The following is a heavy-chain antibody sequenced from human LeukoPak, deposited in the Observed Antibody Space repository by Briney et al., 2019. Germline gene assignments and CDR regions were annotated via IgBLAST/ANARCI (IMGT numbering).Heavy chain of an antibody. D-gene: IGHD5-18*01. CDR1: GGSISSGSYY. CDR2: IYYSGST. Sequence: SETLSLTCTVSGGSISSGSYYWSWIRQHPGKGLEWIGYIYYSGSTYYNPSLKSRVTISVDTSKNQFSLKLSSVTAADTAVYYYARAFRAAAMVNFDYWGQGTLVTVSS. J-gene: IGHJ4*02. V-gene: IGHV4-31*03. CDR3: ARAFRAAAMVNFDY.